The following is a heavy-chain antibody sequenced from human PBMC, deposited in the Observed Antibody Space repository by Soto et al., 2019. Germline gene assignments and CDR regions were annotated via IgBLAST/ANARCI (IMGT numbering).Heavy chain of an antibody. CDR2: IIPIFGTA. CDR1: GGTFSSYA. D-gene: IGHD5-12*01. J-gene: IGHJ4*02. V-gene: IGHV1-69*13. Sequence: SVKVSCKASGGTFSSYAISWVRQAPGQGLEWMGGIIPIFGTANYAQKFQGRVTITADESTSTAYMELSSLRSEDTAVYYCPRDHRYSGYDPNFDYWGQGTLVTVSS. CDR3: PRDHRYSGYDPNFDY.